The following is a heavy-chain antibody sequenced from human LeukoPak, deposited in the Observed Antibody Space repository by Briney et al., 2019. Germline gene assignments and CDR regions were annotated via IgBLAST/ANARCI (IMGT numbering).Heavy chain of an antibody. J-gene: IGHJ4*02. CDR1: GDSVSNNGAS. D-gene: IGHD6-19*01. CDR2: TDYRPKLYD. Sequence: SQTLSLTCAISGDSVSNNGASWNWNRPAPSIGLEWQGRTDYRPKLYDDYAVSVKSRLIIAPDTSKNRFSLQLNSVTPEDTAVYYCARNPCGWWFANWGQGTLVTVSS. V-gene: IGHV6-1*01. CDR3: ARNPCGWWFAN.